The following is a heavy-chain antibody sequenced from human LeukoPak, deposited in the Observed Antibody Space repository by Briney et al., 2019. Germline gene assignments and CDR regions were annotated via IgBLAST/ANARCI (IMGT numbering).Heavy chain of an antibody. D-gene: IGHD1-26*01. CDR3: AKDAALVGATSHAFDI. CDR1: GFIFSNSW. V-gene: IGHV3-74*01. Sequence: PGGSLRLSCAASGFIFSNSWMHWVRQVPGKGLVWVSRINSDGSSTSYADSVKGRFTISRDNSKNTLYLQMNSLRAEDTAVYYCAKDAALVGATSHAFDIWGQGTMVTVSS. CDR2: INSDGSST. J-gene: IGHJ3*02.